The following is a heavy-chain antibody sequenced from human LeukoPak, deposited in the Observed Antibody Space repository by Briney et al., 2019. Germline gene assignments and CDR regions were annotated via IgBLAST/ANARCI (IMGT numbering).Heavy chain of an antibody. D-gene: IGHD3-3*01. V-gene: IGHV4-59*01. CDR3: AREITIFGVVRFDP. CDR2: IYYSGST. CDR1: GGSISSYY. J-gene: IGHJ5*02. Sequence: SETLSLTCTVSGGSISSYYWSWIRQPPGKGLEWIGYIYYSGSTNYNPSLKSRVTISVDTSKNQFSLELSSVTAADTAVYYCAREITIFGVVRFDPWGQGTLVTASS.